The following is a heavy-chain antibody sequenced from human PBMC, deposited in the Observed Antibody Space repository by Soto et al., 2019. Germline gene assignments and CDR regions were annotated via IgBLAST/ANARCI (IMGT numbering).Heavy chain of an antibody. CDR2: MNPTSGNT. CDR3: ARGPPGLNRPPSS. V-gene: IGHV1-8*01. J-gene: IGHJ5*02. Sequence: ASVKVSCKASGYTLTSYDINWVRQATGQGLEWMGWMNPTSGNTGYAQKFQGRVTMTRNTSISTAYMELSSLRSEDTAVYYCARGPPGLNRPPSSWGQRPLVTVS. D-gene: IGHD3-10*01. CDR1: GYTLTSYD.